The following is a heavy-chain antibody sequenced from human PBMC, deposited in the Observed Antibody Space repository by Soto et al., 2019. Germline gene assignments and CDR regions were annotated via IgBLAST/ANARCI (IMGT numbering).Heavy chain of an antibody. CDR2: ITSSSDTI. D-gene: IGHD3-22*01. CDR1: GFTFSSFH. V-gene: IGHV3-48*02. CDR3: ARVVVVIPPGYYYAMDV. J-gene: IGHJ6*02. Sequence: GGSLGLSCAASGFTFSSFHMNWVRQAPGRGLEWVAYITSSSDTIYYSDSVKGRFTISRDNGKNSLFLQMNSLRDEDTAVYYCARVVVVIPPGYYYAMDVWGQGTTVTVSS.